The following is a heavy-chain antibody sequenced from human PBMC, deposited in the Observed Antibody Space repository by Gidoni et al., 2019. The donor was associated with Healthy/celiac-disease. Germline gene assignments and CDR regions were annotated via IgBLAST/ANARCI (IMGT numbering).Heavy chain of an antibody. D-gene: IGHD3-10*01. V-gene: IGHV4-34*01. CDR3: ARGDYYGSGSNFDY. Sequence: QVQLQQWGAGLLKPSETLSLTCAVYGGSFSGYYWSWIRQPPGKGLEWIVEINHSGSTNYNPSLKSRVTISVDTSKNQFSLKLSSVTAADTAVYYCARGDYYGSGSNFDYWGQGTLVTVSS. CDR1: GGSFSGYY. CDR2: INHSGST. J-gene: IGHJ4*02.